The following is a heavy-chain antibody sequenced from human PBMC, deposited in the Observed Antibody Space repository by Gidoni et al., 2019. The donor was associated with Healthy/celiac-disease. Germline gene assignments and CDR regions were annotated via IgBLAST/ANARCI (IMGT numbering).Heavy chain of an antibody. J-gene: IGHJ5*02. D-gene: IGHD2-21*02. Sequence: QVQLQEAGPGQVKPSETLSLTCTVSGGSVSSGSYYWSWIRQPPGKGLEWIGYIYYSGSTNYNPSLKSRVTISVDTSKHQFSLKLSSVTAADTAVYYCARLYCGGDCYSGNWFDPWGQGTLVTVSS. CDR1: GGSVSSGSYY. V-gene: IGHV4-61*01. CDR3: ARLYCGGDCYSGNWFDP. CDR2: IYYSGST.